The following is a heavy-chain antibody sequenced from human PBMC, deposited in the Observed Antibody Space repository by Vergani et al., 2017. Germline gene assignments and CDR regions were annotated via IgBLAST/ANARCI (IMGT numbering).Heavy chain of an antibody. CDR2: INHSGST. J-gene: IGHJ4*02. Sequence: QVQLQQWGAGLLKPSETLSLTCAVYGGSFSGYYWSWIRQPPGEGLEGIGEINHSGSTNYNPSLKSRVTISVDTSKNQFSLKLSSVTAADTAVYYCARGHYYDILTGYPYYVDYWGQGTLVVVSS. CDR1: GGSFSGYY. CDR3: ARGHYYDILTGYPYYVDY. V-gene: IGHV4-34*01. D-gene: IGHD3-9*01.